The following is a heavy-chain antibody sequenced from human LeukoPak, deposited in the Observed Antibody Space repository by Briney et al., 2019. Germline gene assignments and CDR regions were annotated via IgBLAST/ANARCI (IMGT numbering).Heavy chain of an antibody. CDR1: GFIVSNNY. CDR2: IYSSAYI. CDR3: ASQDVLHNGAHWVHLQH. D-gene: IGHD2-8*01. V-gene: IGHV3-53*01. Sequence: GESLGLSCAASGFIVSNNYMTWVRQAPGKGLEWVSIIYSSAYIYYSDSVKGRFTISRDNSKNTLYLQMNSLRAEDTAVYYCASQDVLHNGAHWVHLQHWGQGTLVIVSS. J-gene: IGHJ1*01.